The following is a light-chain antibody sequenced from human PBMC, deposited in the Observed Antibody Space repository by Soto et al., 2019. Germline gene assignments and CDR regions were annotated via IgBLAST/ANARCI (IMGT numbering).Light chain of an antibody. CDR3: QQRSSWPVT. Sequence: EIVLTQSPATLSLSPGERATFSCRASQGVGSYLAWYQQKPGQAPRLLIYDASNRATGIPARFSGSGSGTDFTLSINSLEPEDFAVYCCQQRSSWPVTFGQGTRVDLK. CDR1: QGVGSY. J-gene: IGKJ1*01. V-gene: IGKV3-11*01. CDR2: DAS.